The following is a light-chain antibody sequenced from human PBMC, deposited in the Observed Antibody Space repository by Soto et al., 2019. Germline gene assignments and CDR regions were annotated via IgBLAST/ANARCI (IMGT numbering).Light chain of an antibody. V-gene: IGKV3-20*01. J-gene: IGKJ2*01. CDR1: QSLSSTY. CDR3: LQKGT. CDR2: GAS. Sequence: EIVLTQSPGTLSLSPRERATLSCRASQSLSSTYIAWYQHKPGQAPRLLIYGASSRATGIPDRFSGSGSETDFTLTIARLEQEDFTLYYCLQKGTFCHGTKLAIK.